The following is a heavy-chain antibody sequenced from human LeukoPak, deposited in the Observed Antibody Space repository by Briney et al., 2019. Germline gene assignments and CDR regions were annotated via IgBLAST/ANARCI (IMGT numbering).Heavy chain of an antibody. CDR2: INPNSGGT. CDR1: GYTFTGYY. Sequence: GSVKVSCEASGYTFTGYYMHWVRQAPGQGPEWVGCINPNSGGTYYAQKFQGRVTMTRDTSLSTVYMELSRLRSDDAAVYYCATQATSGWHFSWGQGTLVTVSS. V-gene: IGHV1-2*02. CDR3: ATQATSGWHFS. D-gene: IGHD6-19*01. J-gene: IGHJ5*02.